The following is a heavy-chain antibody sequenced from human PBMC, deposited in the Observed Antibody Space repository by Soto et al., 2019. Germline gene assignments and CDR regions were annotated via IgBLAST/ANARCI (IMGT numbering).Heavy chain of an antibody. Sequence: ASVKVSCKASGYTFTSYYMHWVRQAPGQGLEWMGIINPSGGGTSYAQKFQGRVTMTRDTSTSTVYMELSSLRSEDTAVYYCARVGRYFDWLFREFDYWGQGTLVTVSS. D-gene: IGHD3-9*01. CDR3: ARVGRYFDWLFREFDY. CDR2: INPSGGGT. J-gene: IGHJ4*02. CDR1: GYTFTSYY. V-gene: IGHV1-46*01.